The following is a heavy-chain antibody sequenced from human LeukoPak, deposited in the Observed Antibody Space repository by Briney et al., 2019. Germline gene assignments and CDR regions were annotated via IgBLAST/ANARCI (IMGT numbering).Heavy chain of an antibody. V-gene: IGHV3-33*08. CDR1: GFTFSDYG. J-gene: IGHJ4*02. Sequence: GGSLRLSCAASGFTFSDYGMHWVRQDPGKGLEWVAVIAHDASVAYYADWVKGRFTISRDNSRNTLYLQMNSLRVEDTAIYYCAIREPIGYWGQGSLVTVST. CDR3: AIREPIGY. CDR2: IAHDASVA. D-gene: IGHD6-13*01.